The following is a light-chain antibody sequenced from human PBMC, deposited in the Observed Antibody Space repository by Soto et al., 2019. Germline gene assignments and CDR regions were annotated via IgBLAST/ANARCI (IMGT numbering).Light chain of an antibody. CDR1: QSVSSSY. J-gene: IGKJ5*01. CDR2: GAS. Sequence: ELLLTQSPGTLSFSPGDRATLSCRASQSVSSSYLAWYQQKPGQAPRLLIYGASTRATGIPARFSGSGSGTEFTLTISSLQSEDFAVYYCQQYNNWPPITFGQGTRLEIK. V-gene: IGKV3-15*01. CDR3: QQYNNWPPIT.